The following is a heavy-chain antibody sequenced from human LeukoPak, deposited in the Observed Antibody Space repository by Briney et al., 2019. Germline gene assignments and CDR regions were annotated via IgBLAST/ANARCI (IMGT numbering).Heavy chain of an antibody. CDR2: IYYSGST. Sequence: SETLSLTCTVSGGSISSSSYYWGWIRQASGKGLEWIGSIYYSGSTYYNPSLKSRVTISVDTSKNQFSLKLSSVTAADTAVYYCARISHEYFQHWGQGTLVTVTS. D-gene: IGHD2/OR15-2a*01. CDR3: ARISHEYFQH. CDR1: GGSISSSSYY. J-gene: IGHJ1*01. V-gene: IGHV4-39*01.